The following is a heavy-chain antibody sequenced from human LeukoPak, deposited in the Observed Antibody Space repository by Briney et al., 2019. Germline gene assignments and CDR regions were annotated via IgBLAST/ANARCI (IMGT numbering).Heavy chain of an antibody. J-gene: IGHJ4*02. CDR1: GLTVSSNY. Sequence: GGSLRLSCAASGLTVSSNYMSWVRQAPGKGLEWVSIIYSGGTTYYADSVKGRFTISRDNSKNTLYLQMNSLRAEDTSVYFCARAAKEHSSGWYYFDYWGQGTPVTVSS. CDR3: ARAAKEHSSGWYYFDY. V-gene: IGHV3-66*01. CDR2: IYSGGTT. D-gene: IGHD6-19*01.